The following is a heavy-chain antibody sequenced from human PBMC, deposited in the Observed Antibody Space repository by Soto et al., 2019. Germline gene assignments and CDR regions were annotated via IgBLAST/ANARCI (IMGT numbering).Heavy chain of an antibody. CDR3: ARDSSGWSNYFDY. Sequence: QVQLVQSGAEVKKPGASVKVSCKASGYTFTSYGISWVRQAPGQGLEWMGWISTYTGNTNYAQKLQGRVTMTTDTSTSTADMELRSLRSDDTAVYYCARDSSGWSNYFDYWGRGTLVTVSS. J-gene: IGHJ4*02. CDR2: ISTYTGNT. D-gene: IGHD6-19*01. V-gene: IGHV1-18*01. CDR1: GYTFTSYG.